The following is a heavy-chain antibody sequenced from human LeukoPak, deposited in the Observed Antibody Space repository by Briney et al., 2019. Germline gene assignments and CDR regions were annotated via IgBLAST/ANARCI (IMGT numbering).Heavy chain of an antibody. Sequence: PGGSLRLSCAASGFIFSDYFISWVRQAPGKGLKWLSYVSTTGSHTNYADSVKGRFTISRDNVKKSLYLQMNSLRPDDTAVYYCARGGGYAFDIWGQGTVVTVSS. J-gene: IGHJ3*02. V-gene: IGHV3-11*05. CDR3: ARGGGYAFDI. CDR1: GFIFSDYF. D-gene: IGHD6-25*01. CDR2: VSTTGSHT.